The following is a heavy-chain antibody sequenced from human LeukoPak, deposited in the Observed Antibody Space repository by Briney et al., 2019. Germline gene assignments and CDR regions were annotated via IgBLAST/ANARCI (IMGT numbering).Heavy chain of an antibody. V-gene: IGHV5-51*01. J-gene: IGHJ6*02. Sequence: GESLKISCKGSGYSFTSYWIGWVRQMPGKGLEWMGIIYPGDSDTRYSPSFQGQVTISADKSISTAYLQWSSLKASDTAMYYCARPPNHLYHRMDVWGQGTTVTVSS. CDR2: IYPGDSDT. CDR3: ARPPNHLYHRMDV. CDR1: GYSFTSYW. D-gene: IGHD1-14*01.